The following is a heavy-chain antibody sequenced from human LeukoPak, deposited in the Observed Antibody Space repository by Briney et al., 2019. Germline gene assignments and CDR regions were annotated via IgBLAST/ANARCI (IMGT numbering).Heavy chain of an antibody. CDR3: AKTRPLDSSSWSHGDY. CDR2: IYSGGST. Sequence: GGSLRLSCAASGFTVSSNYMSWVRQAPGKGLEWVSVIYSGGSTYYVDSVKGRFTISRDNSKNTLYLQMNSLRAEDTAVYYCAKTRPLDSSSWSHGDYWGQGTLVTVSS. V-gene: IGHV3-53*01. CDR1: GFTVSSNY. D-gene: IGHD6-13*01. J-gene: IGHJ4*02.